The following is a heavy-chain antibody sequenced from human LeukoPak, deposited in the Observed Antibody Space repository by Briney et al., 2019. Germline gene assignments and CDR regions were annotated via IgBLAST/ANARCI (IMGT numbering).Heavy chain of an antibody. V-gene: IGHV4-39*07. Sequence: SETLSLTCTVSGVSISSSSYYWGWIRQPPGKGLEWIGSIYYSGSTYYNPSLKSRVTISVDTSKNQFSLKLTSVTAADTAVYYCARDPYYYGSGSRSGGDYWGQGTLVTVSS. CDR3: ARDPYYYGSGSRSGGDY. CDR1: GVSISSSSYY. D-gene: IGHD3-10*01. CDR2: IYYSGST. J-gene: IGHJ4*02.